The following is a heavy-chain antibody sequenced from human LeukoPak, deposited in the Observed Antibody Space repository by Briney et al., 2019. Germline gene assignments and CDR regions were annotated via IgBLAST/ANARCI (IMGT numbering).Heavy chain of an antibody. Sequence: ASVKVSCKVSGYTLTELSMHWVRQAPGKGLEWMGGFDPEDGEAIYAQKFQGRVTMTGDTSTDTAYMELSSLRSEDTAVYYCADRYEDVWGQGTTVTVSS. V-gene: IGHV1-24*01. CDR3: ADRYEDV. J-gene: IGHJ6*02. CDR1: GYTLTELS. D-gene: IGHD2-15*01. CDR2: FDPEDGEA.